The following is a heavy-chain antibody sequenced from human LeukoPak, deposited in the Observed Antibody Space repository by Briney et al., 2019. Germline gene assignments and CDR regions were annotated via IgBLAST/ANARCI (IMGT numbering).Heavy chain of an antibody. J-gene: IGHJ5*02. CDR3: ARLNTSGSRRGNWFDP. CDR1: GGSFSGGHY. D-gene: IGHD1-26*01. V-gene: IGHV4-34*01. CDR2: TNPSRRI. Sequence: KPSETLSLTCAVYGGSFSGGHYCNWIRQSPGKGLEWIGETNPSRRINYNPSLKSRVTISVDTSKNQFSLKLSSVTAADTAVYYCARLNTSGSRRGNWFDPWGQGTLVTVSS.